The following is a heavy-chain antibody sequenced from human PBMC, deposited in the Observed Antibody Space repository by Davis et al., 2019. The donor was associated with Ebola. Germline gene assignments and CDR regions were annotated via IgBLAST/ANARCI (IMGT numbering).Heavy chain of an antibody. Sequence: SETLSLTCTVSGGSISSGGYYWSWIRQHPGKGLEWIGYIYYSGSTYYNPSLKSRVTISVDTSKHQFSLKLSSVTAADTAVYYCAKGREVPYYIPFDYWGQGTLVTVSS. CDR1: GGSISSGGYY. D-gene: IGHD1-26*01. V-gene: IGHV4-31*03. CDR2: IYYSGST. J-gene: IGHJ4*02. CDR3: AKGREVPYYIPFDY.